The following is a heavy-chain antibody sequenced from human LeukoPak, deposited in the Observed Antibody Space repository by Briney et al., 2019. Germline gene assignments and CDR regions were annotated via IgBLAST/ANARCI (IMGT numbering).Heavy chain of an antibody. D-gene: IGHD6-19*01. V-gene: IGHV4-59*08. J-gene: IGHJ4*02. CDR3: ARGTWSAGMNMRGYYFDY. Sequence: SETLSLACTVSGDSISTYYWTWIRQPPGKGLEWIGCIYYTGYTGYSPSLKSRVTISLDTSKSQFSLRLSSVTAADTAVYYCARGTWSAGMNMRGYYFDYWGQGSLVTVSS. CDR2: IYYTGYT. CDR1: GDSISTYY.